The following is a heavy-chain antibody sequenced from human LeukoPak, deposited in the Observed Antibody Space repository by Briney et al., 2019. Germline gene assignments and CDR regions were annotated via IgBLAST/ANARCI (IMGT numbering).Heavy chain of an antibody. CDR3: AKPSGYSSDFDY. CDR2: FNPNSGGT. J-gene: IGHJ4*02. D-gene: IGHD6-19*01. V-gene: IGHV1-2*02. Sequence: ASVKVSCKASGYTFTGYYMHWVRQAPGQGLEWMGWFNPNSGGTNYAQKFQGRVTMTRDTSISTAYMELSRLRSDDTAVYYCAKPSGYSSDFDYWGQGTLVTVSS. CDR1: GYTFTGYY.